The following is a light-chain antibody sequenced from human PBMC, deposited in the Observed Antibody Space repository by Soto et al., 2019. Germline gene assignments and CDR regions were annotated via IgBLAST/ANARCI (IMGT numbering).Light chain of an antibody. CDR1: QSVINNY. CDR3: QQCSSSGT. CDR2: GSS. V-gene: IGKV3-20*01. J-gene: IGKJ1*01. Sequence: EIVLTQSRGTLSLSPGERPTVSCRPSQSVINNYLVWYQKTPGEAPRLLNCGSSSRATGIPGRFSGSGSGTDFTLTISRLQPDDFAVYYCQQCSSSGTFGQGTKVDIK.